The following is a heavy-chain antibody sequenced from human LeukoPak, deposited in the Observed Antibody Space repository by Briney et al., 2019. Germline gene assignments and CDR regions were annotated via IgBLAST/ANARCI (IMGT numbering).Heavy chain of an antibody. V-gene: IGHV3-48*03. D-gene: IGHD3-22*01. CDR1: GFTFSSYE. J-gene: IGHJ4*02. CDR2: ISSSGSTI. CDR3: ARQNWSSGYRYYFDY. Sequence: GGPLRLSCAASGFTFSSYEMNWVRQAPGKGLEWVSYISSSGSTIYYADSVKGRFTISRDNAKNSLYLQMNSLRAEDTAVYYCARQNWSSGYRYYFDYWGQGTLVTVSS.